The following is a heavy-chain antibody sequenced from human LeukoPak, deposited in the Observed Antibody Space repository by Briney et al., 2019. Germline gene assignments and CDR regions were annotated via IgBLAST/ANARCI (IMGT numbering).Heavy chain of an antibody. J-gene: IGHJ4*02. V-gene: IGHV3-30*04. Sequence: GGSLRLSCAASGFPFTSHAMHWVRQAPGKGLEWVALISYHGKNIQYADSVKGRFTISRDNSKNTLFLQMNSLRAEDTAVYYCARDKAGGWYATFDYWGQGTLVTVSS. CDR3: ARDKAGGWYATFDY. D-gene: IGHD6-19*01. CDR1: GFPFTSHA. CDR2: ISYHGKNI.